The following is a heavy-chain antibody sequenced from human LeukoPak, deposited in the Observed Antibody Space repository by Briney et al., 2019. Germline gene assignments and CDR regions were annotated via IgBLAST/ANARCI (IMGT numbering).Heavy chain of an antibody. D-gene: IGHD6-19*01. CDR2: LSGSGITT. Sequence: GGSLRLSCEASGFTFNNYVMNWVRQAPGKGLEWVSTLSGSGITTYYADSVKGRFTISRDNSKNTLYLQMNSLRAEDTAVYYCAKGIYSSGWSYFDYWGHGTLVTVSS. J-gene: IGHJ4*01. CDR1: GFTFNNYV. V-gene: IGHV3-23*01. CDR3: AKGIYSSGWSYFDY.